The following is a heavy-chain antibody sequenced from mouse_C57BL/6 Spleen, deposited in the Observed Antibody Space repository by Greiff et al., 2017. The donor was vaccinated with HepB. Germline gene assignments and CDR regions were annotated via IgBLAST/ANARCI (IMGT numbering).Heavy chain of an antibody. CDR1: GYTFTSYW. CDR3: ASSGDYDRGYAMDY. D-gene: IGHD2-4*01. J-gene: IGHJ4*01. CDR2: IDPSDSET. V-gene: IGHV1-52*01. Sequence: QVQLQQPGAELVRPGSSVKLSCKASGYTFTSYWMHWVKQRPIQGLEWIGNIDPSDSETHYNQKFKDKATLTVDKSSSTAYMQLSSLTSEDSAVYYCASSGDYDRGYAMDYWGQGTSVTVSS.